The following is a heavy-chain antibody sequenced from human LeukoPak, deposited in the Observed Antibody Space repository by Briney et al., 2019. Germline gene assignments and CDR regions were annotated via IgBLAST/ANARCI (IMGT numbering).Heavy chain of an antibody. CDR1: GFTFSSYG. CDR2: ISYDGSNK. D-gene: IGHD1-26*01. Sequence: SGGSLRLSCAASGFTFSSYGMHWVRQAPGKGLEWVAVISYDGSNKYYVDSVKGRFTISRDNAKNSLYLQMNSLRAEDTAVYYCARDIGGSYYVFYYYYYMDVWGKGTTVTVSS. J-gene: IGHJ6*03. CDR3: ARDIGGSYYVFYYYYYMDV. V-gene: IGHV3-30*03.